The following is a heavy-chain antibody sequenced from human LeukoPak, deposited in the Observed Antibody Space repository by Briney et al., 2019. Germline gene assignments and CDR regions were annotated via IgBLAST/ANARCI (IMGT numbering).Heavy chain of an antibody. CDR1: GFTFSSYE. V-gene: IGHV3-48*03. J-gene: IGHJ4*02. D-gene: IGHD4-17*01. CDR2: ISRSGSTV. CDR3: ARSMVTNYFDH. Sequence: GGTLRLSCAASGFTFSSYEMNWVRQAPGRGRGWVSYISRSGSTVYYADSVQGRFTISRDNAKNSLYLQMNSLRAEDTAVYYCARSMVTNYFDHWGQGTLVTVSS.